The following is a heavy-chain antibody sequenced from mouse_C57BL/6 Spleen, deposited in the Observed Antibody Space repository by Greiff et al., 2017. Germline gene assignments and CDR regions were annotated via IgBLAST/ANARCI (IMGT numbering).Heavy chain of an antibody. D-gene: IGHD1-1*02. Sequence: EVQLVESGGGLVKPGGSLKLSCAASGFTFSSYTMSWVRQTPEKRLEWVATISGGGGNTYYPDSVKGRFTISRDNAKNTLYLQMSSLRSEDTALYYGARQEVAHWYFDVWGTGTTVTVSS. V-gene: IGHV5-9*01. CDR1: GFTFSSYT. CDR2: ISGGGGNT. J-gene: IGHJ1*03. CDR3: ARQEVAHWYFDV.